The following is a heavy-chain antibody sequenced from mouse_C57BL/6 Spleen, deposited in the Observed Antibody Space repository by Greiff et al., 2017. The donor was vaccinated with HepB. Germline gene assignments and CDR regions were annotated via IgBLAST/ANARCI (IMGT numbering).Heavy chain of an antibody. Sequence: EVKLVESGGGLVKPGGSLKLSCAASGFTFSDYGMHWVRQAPEKGLELVAYISSGSSTIYYADTVKGRFTISRDNAKNTLFLQMTSLRSEDTAMYYCANTGDAMDYWGQGTSVTVSS. CDR2: ISSGSSTI. CDR3: ANTGDAMDY. J-gene: IGHJ4*01. V-gene: IGHV5-17*01. CDR1: GFTFSDYG.